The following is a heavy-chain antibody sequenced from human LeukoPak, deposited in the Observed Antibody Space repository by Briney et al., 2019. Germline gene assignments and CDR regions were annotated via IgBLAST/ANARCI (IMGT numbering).Heavy chain of an antibody. CDR2: INHSGST. CDR3: ARVKDPGGYYYYYYMDI. D-gene: IGHD3-16*01. Sequence: SEILSLTCAVYGGSFSGHYWTWIRQPPGKGLEWIGEINHSGSTNYNPSLKSRVTISVDTSKNQFSLKVSSVTAADTAVYYCARVKDPGGYYYYYYMDIWGKGNTVTVSS. V-gene: IGHV4-34*01. J-gene: IGHJ6*03. CDR1: GGSFSGHY.